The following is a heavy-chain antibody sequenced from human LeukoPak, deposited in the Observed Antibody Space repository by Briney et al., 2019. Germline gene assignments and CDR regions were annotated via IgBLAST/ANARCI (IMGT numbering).Heavy chain of an antibody. CDR1: GFTFSSYA. CDR2: ISGSGGST. V-gene: IGHV3-23*01. D-gene: IGHD1-26*01. Sequence: TGGSLRLSCAASGFTFSSYAMSWVRQAPGKGLEWVSAISGSGGSTYYADSVKGRFTISRDNSKNTVYLQMNSLRAEDTALYYCARDYESGTYFDYWGQGTLVTVSS. J-gene: IGHJ4*02. CDR3: ARDYESGTYFDY.